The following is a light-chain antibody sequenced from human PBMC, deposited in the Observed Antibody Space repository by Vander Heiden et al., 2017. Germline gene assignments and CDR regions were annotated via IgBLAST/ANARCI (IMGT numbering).Light chain of an antibody. CDR2: GAS. CDR1: QSVSSN. Sequence: EIVMTQSPATLSVSSGYRATLSCRASQSVSSNLAWYQQKPGQAPRLLVYGASARATGIPARFSGSGSETKFTLTISSLQSKDFAVCYCQQYNNWPRTFGQGTKLEIK. CDR3: QQYNNWPRT. J-gene: IGKJ2*01. V-gene: IGKV3-15*01.